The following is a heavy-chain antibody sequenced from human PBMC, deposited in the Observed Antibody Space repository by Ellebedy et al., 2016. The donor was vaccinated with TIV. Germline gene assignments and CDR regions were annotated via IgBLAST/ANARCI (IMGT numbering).Heavy chain of an antibody. V-gene: IGHV1-2*02. CDR1: GYTFTDYR. CDR2: ISPNGGGT. D-gene: IGHD1-26*01. Sequence: AASVKVSCKASGYTFTDYRLDWVRQAPGLGLEWMGWISPNGGGTHYAQKFQGRVSMTGDTSNSTAYLELSRLTSDDTAVYYCARDYWGSYEYWGQGTLVTVSS. CDR3: ARDYWGSYEY. J-gene: IGHJ4*02.